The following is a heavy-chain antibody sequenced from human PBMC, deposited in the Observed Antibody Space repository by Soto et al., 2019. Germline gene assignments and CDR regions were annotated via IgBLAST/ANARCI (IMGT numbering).Heavy chain of an antibody. Sequence: SVKVSCKASGGTFSSYAISWVRQAPGQGLEWMGGIIPIFGTANYAQKFQGRVTITADESTSTAYMELSSLRSEDTAVYYCARDNCSGGSCPMDVWGQGTTVTVSS. D-gene: IGHD2-15*01. V-gene: IGHV1-69*13. J-gene: IGHJ6*02. CDR1: GGTFSSYA. CDR2: IIPIFGTA. CDR3: ARDNCSGGSCPMDV.